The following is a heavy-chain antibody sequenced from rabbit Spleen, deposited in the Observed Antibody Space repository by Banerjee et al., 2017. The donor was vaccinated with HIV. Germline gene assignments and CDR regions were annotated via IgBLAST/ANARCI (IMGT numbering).Heavy chain of an antibody. CDR2: INASTGKP. Sequence: QEQLVESGGGLVQPEGSLTLTCKASGFSFSDRDVMCWVRQAPGKGLEWIACINASTGKPVYATWASGRFTISRTSSTTVTLQMTSLTAADMATYFCARSNYFTYSGGGYAYGTRSNLWGQGTLVTVS. V-gene: IGHV1S45*01. D-gene: IGHD6-1*01. J-gene: IGHJ4*01. CDR3: ARSNYFTYSGGGYAYGTRSNL. CDR1: GFSFSDRDV.